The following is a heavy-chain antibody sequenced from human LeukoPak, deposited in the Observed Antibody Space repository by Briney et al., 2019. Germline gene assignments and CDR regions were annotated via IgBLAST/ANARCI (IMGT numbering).Heavy chain of an antibody. CDR1: GFTFSSYA. J-gene: IGHJ4*02. D-gene: IGHD3-22*01. CDR3: ASGAGVIPDY. CDR2: IWYDGSNK. Sequence: PGGSLRLSCAASGFTFSSYAMSWVRQAPGKGLEWVAVIWYDGSNKYYADSVKGRFTISRDNSKNTLYLQMNSLRAEDTAVYYCASGAGVIPDYWGQGTLVTVSS. V-gene: IGHV3-33*08.